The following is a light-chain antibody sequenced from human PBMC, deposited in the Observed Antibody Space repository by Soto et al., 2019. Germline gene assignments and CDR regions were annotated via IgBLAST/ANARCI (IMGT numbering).Light chain of an antibody. CDR3: QQYNSWT. CDR1: QSISSW. J-gene: IGKJ1*01. CDR2: KAS. V-gene: IGKV1-5*03. Sequence: DIQMTQSPSTLSASVGDRVTITCRASQSISSWLAWYQQKPGKAPKLLIYKASSLESGVPSRFSGSGSGTEFTLTSSILQPDDFATYYCQQYNSWTFGQGTKVEIK.